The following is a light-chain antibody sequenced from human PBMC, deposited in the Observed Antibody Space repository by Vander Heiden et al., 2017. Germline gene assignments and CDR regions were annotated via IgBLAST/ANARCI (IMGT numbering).Light chain of an antibody. J-gene: IGKJ4*01. V-gene: IGKV3-11*01. CDR2: DAS. CDR1: QSVNSY. CDR3: QQRGSRPLT. Sequence: EIVLTQSPATLSLSPRARATLPCRASQSVNSYLAWYRQEPGQAPRLLIYDASNRAAGIPARFSGSGSGTDFTLTISSLEPEDVAVYYCQQRGSRPLTFGGGTKVEIK.